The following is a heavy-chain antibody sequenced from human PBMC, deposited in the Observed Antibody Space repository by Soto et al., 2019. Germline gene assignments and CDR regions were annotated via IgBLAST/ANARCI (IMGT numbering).Heavy chain of an antibody. Sequence: GASVKVSCKASGFTFTSSAMQWVRQARGQRLEWIGWIVVGSGNTNYAQKFQERVTITRDMSTSTAYMELSSLRSEDTAVYYCAASLYCSGGSCYTGPYDASDIWGQGTMVTVSS. V-gene: IGHV1-58*02. CDR2: IVVGSGNT. D-gene: IGHD2-15*01. CDR1: GFTFTSSA. J-gene: IGHJ3*02. CDR3: AASLYCSGGSCYTGPYDASDI.